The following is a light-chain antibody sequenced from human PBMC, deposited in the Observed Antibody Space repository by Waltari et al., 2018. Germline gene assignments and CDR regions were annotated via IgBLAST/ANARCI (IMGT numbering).Light chain of an antibody. Sequence: QSALTQPASVSGSPGQSITISCTGTSSDIGYYNLVSWYQQDPGKAPEVIIYEVNKRPSGVSNRFSGSKSGNTASLTISGLQAEDEADYYCCSYIGDSAWVFGGGTKVTVL. J-gene: IGLJ3*02. CDR2: EVN. V-gene: IGLV2-23*02. CDR1: SSDIGYYNL. CDR3: CSYIGDSAWV.